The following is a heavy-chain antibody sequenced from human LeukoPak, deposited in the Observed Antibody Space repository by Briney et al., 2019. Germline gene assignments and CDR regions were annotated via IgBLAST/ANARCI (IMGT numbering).Heavy chain of an antibody. CDR2: IYTSGST. Sequence: PSRTLSLTCTVSGGSISSGSYYWSWIRQPAGKGLEWIGRIYTSGSTNYNPSLKSRVTISVDTSKNQFSLKLSSVTAADTAVYYCARGVISSWSYYFDYWGQGTLVTASS. V-gene: IGHV4-61*02. CDR1: GGSISSGSYY. J-gene: IGHJ4*02. D-gene: IGHD6-13*01. CDR3: ARGVISSWSYYFDY.